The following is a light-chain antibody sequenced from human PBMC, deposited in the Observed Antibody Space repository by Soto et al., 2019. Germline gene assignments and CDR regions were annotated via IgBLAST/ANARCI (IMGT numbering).Light chain of an antibody. CDR3: MLSLPPPRT. Sequence: DVVMTQSPLSLPVTPGEPASISCRSSQSLLHSNGNNYLDWYLQKPGQSPQLLIYLASNRASGVPVSFSASGSGTDFTLKISRGEPADVELYYFMLSLPPPRTFGQGTKVEIK. V-gene: IGKV2-28*01. J-gene: IGKJ1*01. CDR2: LAS. CDR1: QSLLHSNGNNY.